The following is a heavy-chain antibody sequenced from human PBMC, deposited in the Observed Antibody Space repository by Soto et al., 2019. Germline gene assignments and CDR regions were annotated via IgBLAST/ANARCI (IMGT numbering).Heavy chain of an antibody. D-gene: IGHD2-8*01. CDR1: GFTFSSYW. CDR2: MNSDGSDT. Sequence: GGSLRLSCAASGFTFSSYWMHWVHQAPGKGLVWVSRMNSDGSDTNYADSVKGRFTISRDNAKNTVYLQMNSLRVEDTAVYYCAREGMGFSNWFDPRGQGTLVTVSS. J-gene: IGHJ5*02. CDR3: AREGMGFSNWFDP. V-gene: IGHV3-74*01.